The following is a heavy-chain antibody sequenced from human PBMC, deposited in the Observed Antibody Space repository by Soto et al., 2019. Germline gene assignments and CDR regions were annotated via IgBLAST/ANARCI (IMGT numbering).Heavy chain of an antibody. CDR3: ARRRPTGYYNY. V-gene: IGHV3-11*05. Sequence: QVQRVESGGDLVKPGGSLRLSCAASGFPFSDYYMSWIRQAPGKGLEWVSSIGSSSSYTNYADSVKGRFTISRDNAKNSLYLQMNSLRAEDTAVYYCARRRPTGYYNYWGQGTLVTVSA. J-gene: IGHJ4*02. CDR2: IGSSSSYT. D-gene: IGHD3-9*01. CDR1: GFPFSDYY.